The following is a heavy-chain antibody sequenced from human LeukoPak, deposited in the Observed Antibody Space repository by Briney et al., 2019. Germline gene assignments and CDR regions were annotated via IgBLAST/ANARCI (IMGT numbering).Heavy chain of an antibody. J-gene: IGHJ4*02. CDR2: ISSSGSTI. Sequence: GGSLRLSCAASGFTFSDYYMSWIRQAPGKGLEWVSYISSSGSTIYYADSVKGRFTISRDNAKNSLYLQMNCLRAEDTAVYYCARDLEDYGGNSELGYWGQGTLVTVSS. V-gene: IGHV3-11*01. CDR3: ARDLEDYGGNSELGY. D-gene: IGHD4-23*01. CDR1: GFTFSDYY.